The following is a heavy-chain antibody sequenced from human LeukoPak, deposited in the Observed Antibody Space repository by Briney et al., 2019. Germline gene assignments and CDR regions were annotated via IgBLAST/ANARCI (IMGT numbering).Heavy chain of an antibody. Sequence: SETLSLTCTVSGGSISSYYWSWIRQRAGKGLEWIGRIYTSGSTNYNPSLKSRVTMSVDTSKNQFSLKLSSVTAADTAVYYCARDDSTYSSSRGYYYYGMDVRGQGTTVTVSS. J-gene: IGHJ6*02. CDR1: GGSISSYY. V-gene: IGHV4-4*07. CDR3: ARDDSTYSSSRGYYYYGMDV. CDR2: IYTSGST. D-gene: IGHD6-6*01.